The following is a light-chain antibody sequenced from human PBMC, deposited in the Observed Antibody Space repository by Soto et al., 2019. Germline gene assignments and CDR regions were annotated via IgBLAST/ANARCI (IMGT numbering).Light chain of an antibody. J-gene: IGLJ1*01. CDR2: EVN. V-gene: IGLV2-8*01. CDR3: CSYAGSSTYA. CDR1: SNDVGQYNY. Sequence: QSALTQPPSASGSPGQSVTISCTGTSNDVGQYNYISWYQQHPGKAPKLMIYEVNRRPLGVPDRFSGSKSGNTASLTVSGLQAEDEADYYCCSYAGSSTYAFGTGTKVTVL.